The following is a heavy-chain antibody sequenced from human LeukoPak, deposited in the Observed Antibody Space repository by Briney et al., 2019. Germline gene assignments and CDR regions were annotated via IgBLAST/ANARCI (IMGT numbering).Heavy chain of an antibody. Sequence: SETLSLTCAVSGGSISSSNWWSGVRQPPGKGLEWTGEIYHSGSTNYNPSLKSRVTISVDKSKNQFSLKLSSVTAADTAVYYCARDPPVAGTKSNWFDPWGQGTLVTVSS. D-gene: IGHD6-19*01. CDR1: GGSISSSNW. V-gene: IGHV4-4*02. CDR2: IYHSGST. J-gene: IGHJ5*02. CDR3: ARDPPVAGTKSNWFDP.